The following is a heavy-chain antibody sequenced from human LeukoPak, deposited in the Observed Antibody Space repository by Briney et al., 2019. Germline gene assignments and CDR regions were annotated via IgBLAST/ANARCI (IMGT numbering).Heavy chain of an antibody. CDR1: GFTFGNYG. D-gene: IGHD1-26*01. CDR3: AKESTGSSPDY. CDR2: ITGSGDDA. Sequence: GGSLRLSCAASGFTFGNYGMSWLRQAPGKGLEWVSAITGSGDDAYYADSVHGRFTMSRDNSKSTLYLQMNSLRVEDTALYYCAKESTGSSPDYWGQGTLVTVSS. J-gene: IGHJ4*02. V-gene: IGHV3-23*01.